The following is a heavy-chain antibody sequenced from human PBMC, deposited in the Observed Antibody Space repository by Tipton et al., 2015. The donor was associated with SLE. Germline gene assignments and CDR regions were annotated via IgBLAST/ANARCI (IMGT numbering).Heavy chain of an antibody. CDR2: ISDSGST. CDR1: GDSINSHY. Sequence: GLVKPSETLSLTCTVSGDSINSHYWSWIRQPPGKGLEWIGYISDSGSTYYNPSLKSRVAISIDTSKNQFSLILTSVSAADTAVYYCARHSPNWFDPWGQGMLVTVSS. CDR3: ARHSPNWFDP. V-gene: IGHV4-59*08. J-gene: IGHJ5*02.